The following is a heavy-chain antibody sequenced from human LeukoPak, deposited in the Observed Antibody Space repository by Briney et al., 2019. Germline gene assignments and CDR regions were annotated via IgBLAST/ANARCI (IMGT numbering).Heavy chain of an antibody. J-gene: IGHJ4*02. CDR1: GFTFRSYG. V-gene: IGHV3-23*01. CDR2: ISGSGGST. D-gene: IGHD4-17*01. CDR3: ARVSTVTTPVDEY. Sequence: GGSLRLSCAASGFTFRSYGMSWVRQAPGKGLEWVSAISGSGGSTYYADSVKGRFTISRDNSKNTLYLQMNSLRAEDTAVYYCARVSTVTTPVDEYWGQGTLVTVSS.